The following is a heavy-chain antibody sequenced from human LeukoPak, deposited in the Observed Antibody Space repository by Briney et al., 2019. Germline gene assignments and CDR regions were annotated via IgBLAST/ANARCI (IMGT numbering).Heavy chain of an antibody. CDR3: VKASSSSPQYNWFDA. V-gene: IGHV3-23*01. D-gene: IGHD6-6*01. Sequence: GGSLRLSCAASGFTFSTNAMSWVRQAPGKGLEWVSVVSDTGGRTYYADSVKGRFTISRDNSKNTLYLQMNSLRAEDTALYYCVKASSSSPQYNWFDAWGQGTLVTVSS. J-gene: IGHJ5*02. CDR2: VSDTGGRT. CDR1: GFTFSTNA.